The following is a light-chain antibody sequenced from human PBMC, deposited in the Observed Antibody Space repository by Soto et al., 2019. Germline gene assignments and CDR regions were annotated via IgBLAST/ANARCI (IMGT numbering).Light chain of an antibody. J-gene: IGLJ2*01. Sequence: QSVLTQPAPVSGSPGQSITISCTGTSSDVGGYSFVSWYQQHPGKAPKLMIYDVSNRPSGVSNRFSGSKSGNTASLTISGLQAEDEADYYCSSYTSSSTLVVFGGGTKLTVL. CDR2: DVS. CDR3: SSYTSSSTLVV. CDR1: SSDVGGYSF. V-gene: IGLV2-14*01.